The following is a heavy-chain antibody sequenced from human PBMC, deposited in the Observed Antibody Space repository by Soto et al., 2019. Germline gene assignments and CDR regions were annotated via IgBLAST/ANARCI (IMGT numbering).Heavy chain of an antibody. Sequence: PSETLSLTCAVYGGSFSGYYWSWIRQPPGKGLEWIGEINHSGSTNYNPSLKSRVTISVDTSKNQFSLKLSSVTAADTAVYYCARLRSRWGWSFDYWGQVTRVTVSS. CDR1: GGSFSGYY. CDR3: ARLRSRWGWSFDY. J-gene: IGHJ4*02. D-gene: IGHD6-19*01. V-gene: IGHV4-34*01. CDR2: INHSGST.